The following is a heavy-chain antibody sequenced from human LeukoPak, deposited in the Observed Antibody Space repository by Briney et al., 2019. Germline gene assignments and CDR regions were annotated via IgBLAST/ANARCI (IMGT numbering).Heavy chain of an antibody. CDR3: AREANAVAGSWNWFDP. CDR2: ISAYNGNT. CDR1: GYTFTSYG. Sequence: GASVKVSCKASGYTFTSYGISWVRQAPGQGLEWMGWISAYNGNTNYAQKLQGRVTMTTDTSTSTAYMELRSLRSDDTAVYYCAREANAVAGSWNWFDPWGQGTLVTVSS. V-gene: IGHV1-18*01. J-gene: IGHJ5*02. D-gene: IGHD6-19*01.